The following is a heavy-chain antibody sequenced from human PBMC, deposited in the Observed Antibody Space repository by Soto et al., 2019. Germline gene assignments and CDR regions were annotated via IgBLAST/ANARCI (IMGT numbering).Heavy chain of an antibody. D-gene: IGHD3-3*01. J-gene: IGHJ5*02. CDR2: ISYSGST. CDR1: GGSISGHY. Sequence: SETLSLTCTVSGGSISGHYGRWIRQPPGEGLQYIGYISYSGSTNYNPSLKSRVTISVDTSNNQFSLRLSSVTAADTAVYYCARDVGLQHDTGYYDFWSGKNNWFDPWGQGTLVTVSS. CDR3: ARDVGLQHDTGYYDFWSGKNNWFDP. V-gene: IGHV4-59*11.